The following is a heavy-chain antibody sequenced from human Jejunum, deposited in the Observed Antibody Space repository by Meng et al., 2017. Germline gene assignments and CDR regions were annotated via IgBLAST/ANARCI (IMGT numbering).Heavy chain of an antibody. CDR1: GGTLSSHA. CDR2: INPIFGTA. D-gene: IGHD5-18*01. Sequence: QVQLVQSGAEVKKPGSSVKVSCKASGGTLSSHAISWVRQAPGQGLEWMGEINPIFGTANYAQKFQGRVSITADESTSTAYMELSSLRSEDTAVYYCAREIGGYSYGYVDYWGQGTRVTVSS. J-gene: IGHJ4*02. V-gene: IGHV1-69*01. CDR3: AREIGGYSYGYVDY.